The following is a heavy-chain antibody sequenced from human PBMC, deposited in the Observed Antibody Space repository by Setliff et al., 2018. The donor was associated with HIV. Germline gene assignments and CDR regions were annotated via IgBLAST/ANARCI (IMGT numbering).Heavy chain of an antibody. CDR2: IHASGNT. V-gene: IGHV4-4*08. CDR3: ARAIVYGSAFDI. CDR1: GGSISSYY. D-gene: IGHD6-13*01. Sequence: ASETLSLTCTVSGGSISSYYWSWIRQPAGKGLEWIGHIHASGNTNYNPSLKSRVTISVDTSKKYFSLRLTSVTAADTAVYYCARAIVYGSAFDIWGQGTMVTVS. J-gene: IGHJ3*02.